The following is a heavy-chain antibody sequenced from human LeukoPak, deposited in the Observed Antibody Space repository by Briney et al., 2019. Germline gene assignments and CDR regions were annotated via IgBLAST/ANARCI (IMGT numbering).Heavy chain of an antibody. CDR2: ISAYNGNT. Sequence: GASVKVSCKASGYTFTSYGISWVRQAPGQGLEWMGWISAYNGNTNYAQKLQGRVTMTTDTSTSTAYMELRSLRSDDTAVYYCARVSVTIFGVIPDYYYYYMDVWGKGTTVTVSS. CDR3: ARVSVTIFGVIPDYYYYYMDV. D-gene: IGHD3-3*01. J-gene: IGHJ6*03. CDR1: GYTFTSYG. V-gene: IGHV1-18*01.